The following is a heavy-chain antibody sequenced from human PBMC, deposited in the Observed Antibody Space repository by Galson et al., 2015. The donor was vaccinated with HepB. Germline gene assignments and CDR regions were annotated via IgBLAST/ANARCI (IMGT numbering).Heavy chain of an antibody. CDR1: GFSFSSHS. J-gene: IGHJ6*01. CDR2: ISAGSTNR. Sequence: SLRLSCAASGFSFSSHSMNWVRQAPGKGLEWVSYISAGSTNRYYAASVKGRFTISRDNAKNSVSLHMSSLRDEDTAVYYCARNPASYDYYNMDVWGQGTTVTVSS. V-gene: IGHV3-48*02. CDR3: ARNPASYDYYNMDV. D-gene: IGHD6-25*01.